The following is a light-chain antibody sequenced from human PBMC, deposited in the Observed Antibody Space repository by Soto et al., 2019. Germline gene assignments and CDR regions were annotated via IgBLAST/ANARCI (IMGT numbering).Light chain of an antibody. CDR2: RTL. J-gene: IGKJ4*02. Sequence: EIVLTQSPGVLSVSPGERATLSCRASQTVRNGYLAWYQHKAGQAPRLLLYRTLSRAAGIPDRFSCSWSGKDFTLTISRLEPEDFAVYFCQQYADSPVTFGGGTKVEIK. V-gene: IGKV3-20*01. CDR1: QTVRNGY. CDR3: QQYADSPVT.